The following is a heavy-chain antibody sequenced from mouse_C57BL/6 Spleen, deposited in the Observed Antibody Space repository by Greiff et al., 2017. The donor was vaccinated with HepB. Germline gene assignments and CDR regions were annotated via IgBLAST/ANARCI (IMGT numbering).Heavy chain of an antibody. CDR2: IYPGDGDT. CDR1: GYAFSSYW. CDR3: ARSSGSSYRYYFDY. J-gene: IGHJ2*01. Sequence: VKLQESGAELVKPGASVKISCKASGYAFSSYWMNWVKQRPGKGLEWIGQIYPGDGDTNYNGKFKGKATLTADKSSSTAYMQLSSLTSEDSAVYFCARSSGSSYRYYFDYWGQGTTLTVSS. V-gene: IGHV1-80*01. D-gene: IGHD1-1*01.